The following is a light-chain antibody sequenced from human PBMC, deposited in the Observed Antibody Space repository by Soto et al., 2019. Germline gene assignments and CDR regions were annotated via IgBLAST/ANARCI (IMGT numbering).Light chain of an antibody. Sequence: EIVMTQSPGTLSVSPGERATLSCRASQSVSSNLAWYQQKPGQAPRLLIYGASTRATGIPARFSGSRSGTEFPLTISSLQFEDFSVYYCQQYNNWPWTFGQGTKVEIK. V-gene: IGKV3-15*01. J-gene: IGKJ1*01. CDR3: QQYNNWPWT. CDR2: GAS. CDR1: QSVSSN.